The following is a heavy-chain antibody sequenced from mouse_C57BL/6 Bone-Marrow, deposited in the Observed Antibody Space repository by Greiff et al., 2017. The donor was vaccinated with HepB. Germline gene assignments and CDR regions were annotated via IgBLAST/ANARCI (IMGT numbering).Heavy chain of an antibody. CDR1: GFSLTSYA. J-gene: IGHJ4*01. V-gene: IGHV2-9-1*01. CDR2: IWTGGGT. CDR3: ARNDDGYHYYAMDY. D-gene: IGHD2-3*01. Sequence: VKLQQSGPGLVAPSQSLSITCTVSGFSLTSYAISWVRQPPGKGLEWLGVIWTGGGTNYNSALKSRLSISKDNSKSQVFLKMNSLQTDDTARYYCARNDDGYHYYAMDYWGQGTSVTVSS.